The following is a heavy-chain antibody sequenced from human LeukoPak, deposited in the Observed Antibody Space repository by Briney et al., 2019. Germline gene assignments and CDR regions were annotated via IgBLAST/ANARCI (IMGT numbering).Heavy chain of an antibody. Sequence: PETLSLTCAVYGGSFSGYYWSWIRQPPGKGLEWIGEINHSGSTNYNPSLKSRVTISVDTSKNQISLKLSSVTAADTAVYYCAREDGDYWGQGTLVTVSS. CDR3: AREDGDY. CDR2: INHSGST. CDR1: GGSFSGYY. V-gene: IGHV4-34*01. J-gene: IGHJ4*02.